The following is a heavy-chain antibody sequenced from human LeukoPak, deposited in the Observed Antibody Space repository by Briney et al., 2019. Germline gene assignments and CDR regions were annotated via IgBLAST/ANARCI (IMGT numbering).Heavy chain of an antibody. CDR1: GFTVSSNY. J-gene: IGHJ4*02. Sequence: GGSLRLSCAASGFTVSSNYMSWVRQAPGKGLEWVSLIYSDGSTYYADSVRGRFTISRDNSKNTLYLQMNSLRAEDTAVYFCARDLGRAIAVAFPLWGQGTLVTVSS. V-gene: IGHV3-66*01. CDR2: IYSDGST. D-gene: IGHD6-19*01. CDR3: ARDLGRAIAVAFPL.